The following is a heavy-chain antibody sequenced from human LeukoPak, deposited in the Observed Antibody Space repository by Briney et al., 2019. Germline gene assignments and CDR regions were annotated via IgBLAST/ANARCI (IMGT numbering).Heavy chain of an antibody. CDR1: AFTFSIYW. J-gene: IGHJ4*02. CDR2: INSDGSTT. D-gene: IGHD4-23*01. CDR3: ARDIGNDFDY. V-gene: IGHV3-74*01. Sequence: GGSLRLSCAASAFTFSIYWMHWVRQAPGKGLVWVSRINSDGSTTTYADSVKGRFTISRDNAKNTVYLQMNSLRAEDTAVYYCARDIGNDFDYWGQGTLVTVSS.